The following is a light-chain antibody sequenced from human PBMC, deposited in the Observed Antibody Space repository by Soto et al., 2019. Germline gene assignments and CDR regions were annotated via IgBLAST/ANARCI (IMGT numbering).Light chain of an antibody. Sequence: QSVLTQPPSTSGTPGQRVTISCSGSSSNIGSNHVYWYQQFPGMAPKLLMYRSDQRPTGVPDRFSGSKSGTSASLAISGLRHDDEADYYCSARDDSLSGVVFGGGTKLTVL. CDR3: SARDDSLSGVV. J-gene: IGLJ2*01. CDR1: SSNIGSNH. CDR2: RSD. V-gene: IGLV1-47*01.